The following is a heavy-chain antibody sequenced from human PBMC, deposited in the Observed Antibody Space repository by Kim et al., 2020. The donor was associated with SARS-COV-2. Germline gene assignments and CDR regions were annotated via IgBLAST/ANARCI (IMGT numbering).Heavy chain of an antibody. D-gene: IGHD6-13*01. V-gene: IGHV3-48*02. CDR1: GFTFSSYS. Sequence: GGSLRLSCAASGFTFSSYSMNWVRQAPGKGLEWVSYISSSSSTIYYEDSVKGRFTISRDNAKNSLYLQMNSLRDDDTAVYYCARDKATSSSTTGGYWGQGTLVTVSS. CDR2: ISSSSSTI. CDR3: ARDKATSSSTTGGY. J-gene: IGHJ4*02.